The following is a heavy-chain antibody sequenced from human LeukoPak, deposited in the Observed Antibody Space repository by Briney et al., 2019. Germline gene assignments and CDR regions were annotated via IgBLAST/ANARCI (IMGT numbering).Heavy chain of an antibody. D-gene: IGHD3-10*01. J-gene: IGHJ4*02. CDR1: GYSFTSYW. V-gene: IGHV5-51*01. CDR2: IYPGDSDT. Sequence: GESLKISCKGSGYSFTSYWIGWVRQMPGKGLEWMGIIYPGDSDTRYSPSFQGQVTISADKSISTAYLQWSSLKASDTAMYYCARPYYGSGPDIYFDYWGQGALVTVSS. CDR3: ARPYYGSGPDIYFDY.